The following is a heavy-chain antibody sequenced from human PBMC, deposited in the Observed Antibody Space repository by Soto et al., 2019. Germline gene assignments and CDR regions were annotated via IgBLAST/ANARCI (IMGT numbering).Heavy chain of an antibody. CDR3: ARFRWFNRNHYYYYGMDV. V-gene: IGHV1-69*13. CDR2: IIPIFGTA. J-gene: IGHJ6*02. CDR1: GGTFSSYA. Sequence: GASVKVSCKASGGTFSSYAISWVRQAPGQGLEWMGGIIPIFGTANYAQKFQGRVTITADESTSTAYMELSSLRSEDTAVYYCARFRWFNRNHYYYYGMDVWGQGTTVTVSS. D-gene: IGHD2-15*01.